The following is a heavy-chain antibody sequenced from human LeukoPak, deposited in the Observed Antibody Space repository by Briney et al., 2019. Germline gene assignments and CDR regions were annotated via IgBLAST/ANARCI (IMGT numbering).Heavy chain of an antibody. D-gene: IGHD1-1*01. V-gene: IGHV3-48*04. CDR3: ARDHNYAFDN. CDR2: IGISSGNT. J-gene: IGHJ4*02. Sequence: GGALRLSCAASGFTFSDYRMKWGRQAPGKGVGGVSWIGISSGNTKYADSVKGRFTISGDNAKNSLYLQMNSLRVEDTAVYYCARDHNYAFDNWGQGTLVTVSS. CDR1: GFTFSDYR.